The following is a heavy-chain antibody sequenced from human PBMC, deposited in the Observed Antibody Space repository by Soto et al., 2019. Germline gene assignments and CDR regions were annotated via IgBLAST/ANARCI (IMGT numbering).Heavy chain of an antibody. V-gene: IGHV3-53*01. D-gene: IGHD2-15*01. CDR3: ARFSALVVAFDY. CDR1: GFTVSSNY. J-gene: IGHJ4*02. CDR2: IYSGGST. Sequence: GGSLRLSCAASGFTVSSNYMSWVRQAPGKGLEWVSVIYSGGSTYYADSVKGRFTISRDNSKNTLYLQMNSLRAEDTAVYYCARFSALVVAFDYWGQGTLVTVSS.